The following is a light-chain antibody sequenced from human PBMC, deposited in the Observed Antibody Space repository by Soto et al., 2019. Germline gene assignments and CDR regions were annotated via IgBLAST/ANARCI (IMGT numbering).Light chain of an antibody. Sequence: EIVLTQSPATLSSFPGDRVTLSCRASQYINTRLAWYQHRPGQAPRLLIYQTSIRAAGIPVRFSASGSGTDFTLTISDVQPEDFALYYRHQRQSWPRTFGQGTKVDIK. CDR2: QTS. J-gene: IGKJ1*01. CDR1: QYINTR. V-gene: IGKV3-11*01. CDR3: HQRQSWPRT.